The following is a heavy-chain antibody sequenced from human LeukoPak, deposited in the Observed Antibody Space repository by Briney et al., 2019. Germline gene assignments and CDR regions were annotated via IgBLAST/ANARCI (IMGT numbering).Heavy chain of an antibody. CDR2: ISGSGGST. CDR3: AKTLAIQWLVPLYFDY. CDR1: GFTFSSYA. V-gene: IGHV3-23*01. Sequence: QSGGSLRLSCAASGFTFSSYAMSWVRQAPGKGLEWVSAISGSGGSTYYADSVKGRFTISRDNSKNTLYLQMNSLRAEDTAVYYCAKTLAIQWLVPLYFDYWGQGTLVTVSS. D-gene: IGHD6-19*01. J-gene: IGHJ4*02.